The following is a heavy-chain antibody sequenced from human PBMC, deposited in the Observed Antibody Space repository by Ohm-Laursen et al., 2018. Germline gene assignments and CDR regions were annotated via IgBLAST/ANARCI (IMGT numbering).Heavy chain of an antibody. J-gene: IGHJ4*02. D-gene: IGHD4-23*01. CDR3: AKGDSGGNYFDY. CDR2: ISYDGSNK. V-gene: IGHV3-30*18. CDR1: GFTFSNAW. Sequence: SLRLSCAASGFTFSNAWMSWVRQAPGKGLEWVAVISYDGSNKYYADSVKGRFTISRDNSKNTLYLQMNSLRAEDTAVYYCAKGDSGGNYFDYWGQGTLVTVSS.